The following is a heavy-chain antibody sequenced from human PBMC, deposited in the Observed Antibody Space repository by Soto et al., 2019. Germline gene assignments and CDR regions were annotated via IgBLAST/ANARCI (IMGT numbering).Heavy chain of an antibody. CDR1: GFTVSSNY. CDR3: AREFTVTEYAFDI. CDR2: IYSGGST. D-gene: IGHD4-17*01. V-gene: IGHV3-66*01. Sequence: GGSLRLSCAASGFTVSSNYMSWVRQAPGKGLEWVSVIYSGGSTYYADSVKGRFTISRDNSKNTLYLQMNSLRAEDTAVYYCAREFTVTEYAFDIWGQGTMVTVSS. J-gene: IGHJ3*02.